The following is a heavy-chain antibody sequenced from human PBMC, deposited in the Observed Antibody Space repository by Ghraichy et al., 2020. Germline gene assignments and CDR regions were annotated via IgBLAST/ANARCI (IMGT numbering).Heavy chain of an antibody. CDR2: VSGSAYST. CDR3: APFAAHQLLPRFGY. Sequence: GGSLRLSCAASGFTFSNYAMSWVRQAPGKGLEWVSSVSGSAYSTYYADSVNGRFTISRDKSKNTLYLQMNSLRAEDTAVYYCAPFAAHQLLPRFGYWGQGTLVTVSS. J-gene: IGHJ4*02. V-gene: IGHV3-23*01. D-gene: IGHD2-2*01. CDR1: GFTFSNYA.